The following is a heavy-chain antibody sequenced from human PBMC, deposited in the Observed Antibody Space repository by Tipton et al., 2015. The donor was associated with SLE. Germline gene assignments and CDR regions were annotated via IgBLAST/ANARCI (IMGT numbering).Heavy chain of an antibody. J-gene: IGHJ4*02. Sequence: TLSLTCTVSGASVSSHNWNWIRQPAGKGLEWIGHFSSSGGTNYNTSLKSRVTISADTSKNEISLKMTSVTAADTAVYYCARRDCGGDCYYGHWGQGTQVTVSS. CDR1: GASVSSHN. V-gene: IGHV4-59*08. CDR2: FSSSGGT. CDR3: ARRDCGGDCYYGH. D-gene: IGHD2-21*01.